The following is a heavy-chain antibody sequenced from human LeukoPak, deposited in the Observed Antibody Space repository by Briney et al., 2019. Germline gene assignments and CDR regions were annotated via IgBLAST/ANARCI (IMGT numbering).Heavy chain of an antibody. Sequence: PGGSLRLSCAASGFTFSSYAMSWVRQAPGKGLEWVSAISGSGGSTYYADSVKGRFTISRDNSKNTLYLQMNSLRAEGTAVYYCAKDFAIFGVVISAFFDYWGQGTLVTVSS. V-gene: IGHV3-23*01. D-gene: IGHD3-3*01. CDR3: AKDFAIFGVVISAFFDY. J-gene: IGHJ4*02. CDR1: GFTFSSYA. CDR2: ISGSGGST.